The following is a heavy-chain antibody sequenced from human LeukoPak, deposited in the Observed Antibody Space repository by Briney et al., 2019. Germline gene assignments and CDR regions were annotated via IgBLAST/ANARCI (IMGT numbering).Heavy chain of an antibody. CDR2: IKKKRDGGTV. D-gene: IGHD2-21*01. CDR3: ATSNCNGLSLFDY. V-gene: IGHV3-15*07. J-gene: IGHJ4*02. CDR1: GFTFNDAW. Sequence: GGSLRLSCAASGFTFNDAWMNWIRQVPGKGLEWVGRIKKKRDGGTVDYAAPVKGRFTISRDDSKNSVWLQMNSLKTEDSAVYYCATSNCNGLSLFDYWGQGTLVTVSS.